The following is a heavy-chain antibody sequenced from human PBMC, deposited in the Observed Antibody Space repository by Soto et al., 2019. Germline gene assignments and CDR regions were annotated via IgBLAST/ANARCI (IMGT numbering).Heavy chain of an antibody. J-gene: IGHJ4*02. Sequence: GESLKTSRKGPGYTFRNYWIARVRQVPGKGLEWMGIFYPGDSDTRYSPSLQGQGTISADKSISAAYLQWSSLQASDAAMYYYARALSNVWYQHFDYWGQGTLVTVSS. CDR1: GYTFRNYW. D-gene: IGHD6-19*01. CDR3: ARALSNVWYQHFDY. CDR2: FYPGDSDT. V-gene: IGHV5-51*01.